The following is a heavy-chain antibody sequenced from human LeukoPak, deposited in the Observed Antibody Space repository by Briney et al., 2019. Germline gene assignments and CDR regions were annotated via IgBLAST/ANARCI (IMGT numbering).Heavy chain of an antibody. Sequence: ASVKVSCKASGYTFTSYGISWVRQAPGQELEWMGWISAYNGNTNYAQKLQGRVTMTTDTSTSTAYMELRSLRSDDTAVYYRARAPYGDYPGDFDYWGQGTLVTVSS. V-gene: IGHV1-18*01. D-gene: IGHD4-17*01. CDR3: ARAPYGDYPGDFDY. J-gene: IGHJ4*02. CDR1: GYTFTSYG. CDR2: ISAYNGNT.